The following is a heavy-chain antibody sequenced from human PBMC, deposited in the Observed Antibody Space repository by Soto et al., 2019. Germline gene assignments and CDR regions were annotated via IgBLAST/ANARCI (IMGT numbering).Heavy chain of an antibody. J-gene: IGHJ6*02. Sequence: GGSLRLSCAASGFTFSSYGMHWVRQAPGKGLEWVAVIWYDGSNKYYADSVKGRFTISRDNSKNTLYLQMNSLRAEDTAVYYCARGDYDFFMDVWGQGTTVTVSS. V-gene: IGHV3-33*01. CDR3: ARGDYDFFMDV. D-gene: IGHD3-3*01. CDR2: IWYDGSNK. CDR1: GFTFSSYG.